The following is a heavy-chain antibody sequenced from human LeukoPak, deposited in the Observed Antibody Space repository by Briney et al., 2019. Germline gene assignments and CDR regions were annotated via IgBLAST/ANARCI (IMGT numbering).Heavy chain of an antibody. CDR3: ATLGSGSYPQDFDY. CDR1: GYTLTELS. CDR2: FDPEDGET. J-gene: IGHJ4*02. D-gene: IGHD3-10*01. Sequence: ASVKVSCKVSGYTLTELSMHWVRQAPGKGLEWMGGFDPEDGETIYAQKFQGRVTMTEDTSTDTAYMGLSSLRSEDTAVYYCATLGSGSYPQDFDYWGQGTLVTVSS. V-gene: IGHV1-24*01.